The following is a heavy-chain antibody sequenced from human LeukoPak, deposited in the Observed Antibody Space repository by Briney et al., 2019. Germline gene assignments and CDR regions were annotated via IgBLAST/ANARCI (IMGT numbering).Heavy chain of an antibody. CDR3: ARRARWAQDFDY. CDR2: IYYSGST. J-gene: IGHJ4*02. D-gene: IGHD5-24*01. Sequence: PSETLSLTCTVSGGADSGYEWNYLRQPPGKGLEWIAYIYYSGSTNYNPSLKSRVTISVDTSKNQFSLRLSSVTAADTAVYYCARRARWAQDFDYWGQGTLVTVSS. V-gene: IGHV4-59*08. CDR1: GGADSGYE.